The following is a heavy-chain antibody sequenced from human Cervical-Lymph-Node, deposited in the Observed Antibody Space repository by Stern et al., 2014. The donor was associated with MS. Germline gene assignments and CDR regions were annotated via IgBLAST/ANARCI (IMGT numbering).Heavy chain of an antibody. CDR1: RDPFTSYW. CDR3: ARCDGYNFDY. CDR2: IYPRDSDT. V-gene: IGHV5-51*01. Sequence: VQLVQSAAEVKKPGESLRISCKGSRDPFTSYWLGSVRPIPGTGLAWLGNIYPRDSDTTYSPSFQGQGTIPADNSITPAYLPSSSLKASDTAMYYCARCDGYNFDYWGQGTLVTVSS. D-gene: IGHD5-24*01. J-gene: IGHJ4*02.